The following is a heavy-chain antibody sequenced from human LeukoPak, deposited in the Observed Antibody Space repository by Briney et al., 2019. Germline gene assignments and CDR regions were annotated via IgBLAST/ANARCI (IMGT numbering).Heavy chain of an antibody. V-gene: IGHV4-59*08. J-gene: IGHJ4*02. Sequence: SETLSLTCTVSGGSISSYYWSWIRQPPGKGLEWIGYIYYSRSTNYNPSLKSRVTISVDTSKNQFSLKLSSVTAADTAVYYCAGFSRGDYGDYIVWGQGTLVTVSS. CDR3: AGFSRGDYGDYIV. CDR2: IYYSRST. D-gene: IGHD4-17*01. CDR1: GGSISSYY.